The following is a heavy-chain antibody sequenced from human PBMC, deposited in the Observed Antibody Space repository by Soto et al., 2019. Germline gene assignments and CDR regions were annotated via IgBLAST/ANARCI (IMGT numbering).Heavy chain of an antibody. CDR1: GFSLSTSGVG. CDR2: IYWDDDK. CDR3: AHIRSGYDSYYYYGMDV. J-gene: IGHJ6*02. V-gene: IGHV2-5*02. Sequence: QITLKESGPTLVKPTQTLTLTCTFSGFSLSTSGVGVGWIRQPPGKALEWLALIYWDDDKRYSPSLKSRLTITKATSKNQVVLTMTNMDPVDTATYYCAHIRSGYDSYYYYGMDVWGQGTTVTVSS. D-gene: IGHD5-12*01.